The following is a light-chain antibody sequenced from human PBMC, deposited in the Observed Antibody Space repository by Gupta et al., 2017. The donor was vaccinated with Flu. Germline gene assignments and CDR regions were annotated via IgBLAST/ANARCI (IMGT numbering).Light chain of an antibody. CDR2: DVT. V-gene: IGLV2-11*01. J-gene: IGLJ3*02. CDR3: CSFAGSYTWV. Sequence: QSALTQPRSVSGSPGQSVPISCAGTTSDVGGYDFVSWYQQLPGKAPKLIIYDVTKRPSGVPDRFSGSKSGNTASLTISGLQAVVEADYYCCSFAGSYTWVFGGGTKLTVL. CDR1: TSDVGGYDF.